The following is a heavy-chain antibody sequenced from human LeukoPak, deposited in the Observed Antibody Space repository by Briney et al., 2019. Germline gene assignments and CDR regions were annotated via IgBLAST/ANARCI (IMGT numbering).Heavy chain of an antibody. CDR2: ISGSGGST. V-gene: IGHV3-23*01. CDR1: GFTFSSYA. CDR3: ADYYDSSGYSRYFQH. D-gene: IGHD3-22*01. Sequence: GGSLRLSCAASGFTFSSYAMSWVRQAPGKGLEWVSAISGSGGSTYYADSVKGRFTISRDNSKNTLYLQMNSLRAEDTAVYYCADYYDSSGYSRYFQHWGQGTLVTVSS. J-gene: IGHJ1*01.